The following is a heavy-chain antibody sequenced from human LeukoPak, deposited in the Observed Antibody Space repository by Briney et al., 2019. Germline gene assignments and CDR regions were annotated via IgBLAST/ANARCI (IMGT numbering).Heavy chain of an antibody. V-gene: IGHV1-69*05. D-gene: IGHD1-7*01. CDR2: IIPIFGTA. Sequence: GASVKLSCKASGRTFSSYAISWVRQAPGQWLEWVGGIIPIFGTANYAQKFQGRVTITTDESTSTAYMELSSLRSEDTAVYYCARDNYAGANWFDPWGQGTLVTVSS. J-gene: IGHJ5*02. CDR1: GRTFSSYA. CDR3: ARDNYAGANWFDP.